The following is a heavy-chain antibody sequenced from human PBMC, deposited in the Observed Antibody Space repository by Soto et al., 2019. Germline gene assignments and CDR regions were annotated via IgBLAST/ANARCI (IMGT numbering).Heavy chain of an antibody. J-gene: IGHJ3*02. Sequence: QVQLQESGPGLVKPSQTLSLTCTVSGGSISSGDYYWSWIRQPPGKGLEWIGYIYYSGSTYYNPSLQSRVTISLDTSKNQFSLKLSSVTAADTAVYYCASGGACGGDCYSEDAFDIWGQGTMVTVSS. CDR2: IYYSGST. CDR3: ASGGACGGDCYSEDAFDI. D-gene: IGHD2-21*02. CDR1: GGSISSGDYY. V-gene: IGHV4-30-4*01.